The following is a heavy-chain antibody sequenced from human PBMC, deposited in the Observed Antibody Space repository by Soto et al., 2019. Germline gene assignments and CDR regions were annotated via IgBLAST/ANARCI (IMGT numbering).Heavy chain of an antibody. CDR1: GGSISSSSYY. Sequence: PSDTLSLTCTVSGGSISSSSYYWGWIRQPPGKGLEWIGSIYYSGSTYYNPSLKSRVTISVDTSKNQFSLKLSSVTAADTAVYYCARLGRKDVGGFDPWGQGTLVTVSS. J-gene: IGHJ5*02. CDR3: ARLGRKDVGGFDP. V-gene: IGHV4-39*01. CDR2: IYYSGST. D-gene: IGHD3-10*01.